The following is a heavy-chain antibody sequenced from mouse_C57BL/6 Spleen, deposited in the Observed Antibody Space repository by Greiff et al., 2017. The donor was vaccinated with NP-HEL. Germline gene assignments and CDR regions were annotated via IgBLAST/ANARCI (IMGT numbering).Heavy chain of an antibody. Sequence: EVKLQESGPGLVKPSQTVFLTCTASGFSITTGNYRWSWLRHLPGHKVKWIGYLYYSGTITYNPSLTSPTTITRDTPKNQCFLEMNSMTAEDTAAYYCAGEGYGNYLDYWGQGTTLTVSS. D-gene: IGHD2-1*01. V-gene: IGHV3-5*01. CDR2: LYYSGTI. J-gene: IGHJ2*01. CDR3: AGEGYGNYLDY. CDR1: GFSITTGNYR.